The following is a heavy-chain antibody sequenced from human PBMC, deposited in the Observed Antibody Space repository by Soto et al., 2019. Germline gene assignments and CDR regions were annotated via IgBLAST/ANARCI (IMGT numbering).Heavy chain of an antibody. CDR3: AKGIYSYGYNSFDY. CDR1: GFTFSSHV. CDR2: ISGSGDRT. D-gene: IGHD5-18*01. Sequence: GGSLRLSCGASGFTFSSHVMSWVRQAPGKGLEWVSGISGSGDRTYYTDSVKGRFTISRDSSKNTLFLQMDSLRVEDTAVYYCAKGIYSYGYNSFDYWSQGTLVTVSS. J-gene: IGHJ4*02. V-gene: IGHV3-23*01.